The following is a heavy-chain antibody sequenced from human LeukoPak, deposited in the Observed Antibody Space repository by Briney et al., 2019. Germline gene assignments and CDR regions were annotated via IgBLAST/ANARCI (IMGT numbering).Heavy chain of an antibody. CDR3: AKYFAATGESHLDY. J-gene: IGHJ4*02. V-gene: IGHV4-59*03. CDR2: IYYSGST. D-gene: IGHD6-13*01. CDR1: GFTFSSYA. Sequence: GSLRLSCAASGFTFSSYAMSWIRQPPGKGLEWIGYIYYSGSTNYNPSLKSRVTISVDTSKNQFSLKLSSVTAADTAVYYCAKYFAATGESHLDYWGQGSLVTVSS.